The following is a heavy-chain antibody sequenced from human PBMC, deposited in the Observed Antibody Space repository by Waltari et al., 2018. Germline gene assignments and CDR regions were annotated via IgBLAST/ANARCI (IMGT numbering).Heavy chain of an antibody. J-gene: IGHJ6*03. D-gene: IGHD7-27*01. Sequence: VQLVQSGAEVRTPGSSVKVSCKASGGPFGGYGISWVRLVPGQRLEWLGVIIPIFGIPDDSQKFQDRLTITADESTSTAYMELSSLTSEDTAIYFCATHKLGISQHYYHMGAWGKGTTVTISS. CDR1: GGPFGGYG. V-gene: IGHV1-69*12. CDR2: IIPIFGIP. CDR3: ATHKLGISQHYYHMGA.